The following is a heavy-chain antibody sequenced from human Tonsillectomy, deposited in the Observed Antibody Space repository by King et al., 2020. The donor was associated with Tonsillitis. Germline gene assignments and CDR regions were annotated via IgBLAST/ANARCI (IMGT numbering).Heavy chain of an antibody. CDR1: GFTFSSYS. CDR3: ARANYDFWSGYFPFDY. V-gene: IGHV3-48*01. CDR2: ISSSSSTI. Sequence: QLVQSGGGLVQPGGSLRLSCAASGFTFSSYSMNWVRQAPGKGLEWVSYISSSSSTIYYADSVKGRFTISRDNAKNSLYLQMNSLRAEDTAVYYCARANYDFWSGYFPFDYWGQGTLVTVSS. J-gene: IGHJ4*02. D-gene: IGHD3-3*01.